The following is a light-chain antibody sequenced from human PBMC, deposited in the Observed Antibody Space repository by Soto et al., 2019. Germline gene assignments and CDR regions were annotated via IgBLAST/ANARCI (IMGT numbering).Light chain of an antibody. CDR3: QHYLNYPIT. CDR2: GAS. J-gene: IGKJ5*01. Sequence: DIQMTQSPSSLSASVGDRFTITCRASQSISRYLHWYQQKPGTAPKVLISGASNLHGGVPSRFSGSGSRTDFTLTITHLQSEDFATYYCQHYLNYPITFGQGTRLEIK. CDR1: QSISRY. V-gene: IGKV1-39*01.